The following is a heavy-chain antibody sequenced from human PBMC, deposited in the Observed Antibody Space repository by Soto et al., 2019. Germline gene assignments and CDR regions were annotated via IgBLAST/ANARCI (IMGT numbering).Heavy chain of an antibody. V-gene: IGHV4-4*07. CDR2: IYTSGST. D-gene: IGHD6-13*01. CDR3: AAGEASSRNLAPYYLDF. CDR1: GGSISSYY. Sequence: LSLTCTVSGGSISSYYWSWIRQPAGKGLEWIGRIYTSGSTNNNPSLKSRVTMSVDTSKNQFSLKLLSVTTADTAVYFCAAGEASSRNLAPYYLDFWGQGTLVTVSS. J-gene: IGHJ4*02.